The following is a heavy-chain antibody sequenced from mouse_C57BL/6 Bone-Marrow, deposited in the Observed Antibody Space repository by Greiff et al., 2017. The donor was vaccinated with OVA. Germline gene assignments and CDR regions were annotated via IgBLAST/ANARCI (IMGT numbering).Heavy chain of an antibody. CDR2: ISYDGSN. V-gene: IGHV3-6*01. CDR3: ARGDYYGLFDY. J-gene: IGHJ2*01. D-gene: IGHD1-1*01. CDR1: GYSITSGYY. Sequence: EVKLQESGPGLVKPSQSLSLTCSVTGYSITSGYYWNWIRQFPGNKLEWMGYISYDGSNNYNPSLKNRISITRDTSKNQFFLKLNSVTTEDTATYYCARGDYYGLFDYWGQGTTLTVSS.